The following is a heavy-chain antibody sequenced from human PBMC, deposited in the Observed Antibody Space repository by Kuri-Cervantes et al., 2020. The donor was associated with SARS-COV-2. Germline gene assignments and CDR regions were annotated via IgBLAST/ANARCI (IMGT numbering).Heavy chain of an antibody. Sequence: GGSLRLSCAASGFTFSSYGMHWVRQAPGKGLEWVAVIWYDGRNKYYADSVKGRFTISRDNSKNTLYLQMNSLRAEDTAVYYCAREWSGRYYYYYYGMDVWGQGTTVTVSS. CDR2: IWYDGRNK. CDR3: AREWSGRYYYYYYGMDV. J-gene: IGHJ6*02. CDR1: GFTFSSYG. D-gene: IGHD3-3*01. V-gene: IGHV3-33*01.